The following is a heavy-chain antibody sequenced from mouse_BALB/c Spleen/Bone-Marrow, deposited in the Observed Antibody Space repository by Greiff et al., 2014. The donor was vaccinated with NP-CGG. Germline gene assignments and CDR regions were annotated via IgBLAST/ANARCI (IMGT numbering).Heavy chain of an antibody. D-gene: IGHD2-3*01. J-gene: IGHJ2*01. CDR2: ILPGSGST. V-gene: IGHV1-9*01. CDR3: ARSLYDGYYP. Sequence: VKISCKATGYTFSSYWIEWVKQRPGHGLEWIGEILPGSGSTNYNAQFKGKATFTADTSSNTDDMQLNSLTSEDSAVYYCARSLYDGYYPWGQGTTLTVAS. CDR1: GYTFSSYW.